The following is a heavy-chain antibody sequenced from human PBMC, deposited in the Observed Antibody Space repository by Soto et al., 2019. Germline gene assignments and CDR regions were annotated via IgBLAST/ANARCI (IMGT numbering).Heavy chain of an antibody. Sequence: SVKVSCKASGGTFSSYAISWVRQAPGQGLEWMGGIIPIFGTANYAQKFQGRVTITADESTSTAYMELSSLRSEDTAVYYCAREAHPGGSLDYWGQGTLVTVSS. CDR1: GGTFSSYA. CDR2: IIPIFGTA. V-gene: IGHV1-69*13. CDR3: AREAHPGGSLDY. J-gene: IGHJ4*02. D-gene: IGHD6-25*01.